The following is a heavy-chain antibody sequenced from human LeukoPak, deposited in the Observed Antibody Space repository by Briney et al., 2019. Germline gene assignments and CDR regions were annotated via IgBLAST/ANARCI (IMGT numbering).Heavy chain of an antibody. D-gene: IGHD6-13*01. CDR2: ISSSGSTI. J-gene: IGHJ6*03. Sequence: PGRSLRLSCAASGFTFSSYEMNWVRQAPGKGLEWVSYISSSGSTIYYADSVKGRFTISRDNAKNSLYLQMNSLRAEDTAVYFCARVSYSSTWYFNYYFYMDVWGKGTTVTISS. CDR3: ARVSYSSTWYFNYYFYMDV. V-gene: IGHV3-48*03. CDR1: GFTFSSYE.